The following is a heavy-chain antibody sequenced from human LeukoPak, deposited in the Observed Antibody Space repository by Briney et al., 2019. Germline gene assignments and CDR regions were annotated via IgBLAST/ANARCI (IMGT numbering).Heavy chain of an antibody. CDR2: ISYDGSNK. V-gene: IGHV3-30-3*01. D-gene: IGHD3-22*01. CDR1: GFTFSSYA. CDR3: ARAGYYYDSSGYYQSDY. Sequence: GGSLRLSCAASGFTFSSYAMHWVRQAPGKGLEWVAVISYDGSNKYYADSVKGRFTISRDNSKNTLYLQMNSLRAEDTAVYYCARAGYYYDSSGYYQSDYWGQGTLVIVSS. J-gene: IGHJ4*02.